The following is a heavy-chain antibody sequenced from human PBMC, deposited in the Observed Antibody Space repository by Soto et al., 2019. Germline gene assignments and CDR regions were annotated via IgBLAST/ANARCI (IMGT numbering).Heavy chain of an antibody. D-gene: IGHD6-13*01. Sequence: GESLKISCKGSGYSFTTYWIVWVRQMPGKGLELMGIIYPGDSDNRYGPSFQGQVTISADKPISTAYLQWSSLKASDTAMYYCARSYSSSWHYFDYWGQGTLVTVSS. CDR1: GYSFTTYW. CDR2: IYPGDSDN. CDR3: ARSYSSSWHYFDY. V-gene: IGHV5-51*01. J-gene: IGHJ4*02.